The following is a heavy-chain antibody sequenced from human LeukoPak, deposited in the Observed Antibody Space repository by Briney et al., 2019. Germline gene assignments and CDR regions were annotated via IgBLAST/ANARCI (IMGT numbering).Heavy chain of an antibody. CDR1: GFTFSNYW. D-gene: IGHD1-26*01. CDR2: SSGNGSIT. CDR3: AREASGNS. J-gene: IGHJ4*02. Sequence: PGGSLRLSCAASGFTFSNYWMHWVRQAPGKGLLWVSRSSGNGSITSYADSVKGRFTISRDNAKNTLYLQMNSLRAEDTAVYYCAREASGNSWGQATLVTVSS. V-gene: IGHV3-74*01.